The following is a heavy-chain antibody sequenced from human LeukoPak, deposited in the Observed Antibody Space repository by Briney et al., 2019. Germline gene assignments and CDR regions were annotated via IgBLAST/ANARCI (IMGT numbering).Heavy chain of an antibody. CDR2: ISGSGGST. J-gene: IGHJ3*02. Sequence: PGESLRLSCAASGFTFSSYAMSWVRQAPGKGLEWVSSISGSGGSTYYSDSVKGRFTISRDNSKNTLYLQLNSLRAEDTAVYYCAKDRSSGWYDAFDIWGQGTMVIVSS. CDR3: AKDRSSGWYDAFDI. D-gene: IGHD6-19*01. V-gene: IGHV3-23*01. CDR1: GFTFSSYA.